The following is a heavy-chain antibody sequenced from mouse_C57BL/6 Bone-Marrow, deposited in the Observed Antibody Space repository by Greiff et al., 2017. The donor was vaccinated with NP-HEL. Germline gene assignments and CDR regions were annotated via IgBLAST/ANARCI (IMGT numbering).Heavy chain of an antibody. CDR2: FYPGGGSI. V-gene: IGHV1-62-2*01. J-gene: IGHJ3*01. Sequence: VQLQQSGAELVKPGASVKLSCKASGYTFTEYTIHWVKQRSGQGLEWIGWFYPGGGSIKYNEKFKDKATLTADKSSSTVYMDLSRLTSEASAVYICERNEDRGPAWFAYWGQGTLVTVSA. CDR1: GYTFTEYT. D-gene: IGHD1-1*02. CDR3: ERNEDRGPAWFAY.